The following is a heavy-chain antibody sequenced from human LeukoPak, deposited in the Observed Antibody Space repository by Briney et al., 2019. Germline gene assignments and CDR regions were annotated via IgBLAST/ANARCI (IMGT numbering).Heavy chain of an antibody. V-gene: IGHV3-64*01. Sequence: PGGSLRLSCAASGFTFSSYAMHWVRQAPGKGLEYVSAISSNGGSTYYANSVKGRFTISRDNSKNTLYLQMNSLRAEDTAVYYCAKIFYGDYFGYWGQGTLVTVSS. CDR1: GFTFSSYA. J-gene: IGHJ4*02. CDR2: ISSNGGST. CDR3: AKIFYGDYFGY. D-gene: IGHD4-17*01.